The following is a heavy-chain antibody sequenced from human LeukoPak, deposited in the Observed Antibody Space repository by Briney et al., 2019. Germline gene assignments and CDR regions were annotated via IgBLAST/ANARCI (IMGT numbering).Heavy chain of an antibody. Sequence: SETLSLTCAVYGGSFSGYYWSWIRQPPGKGREWIGEINHSGSTNYNPSLKSRVTISVDTSKNQFSLKLSSVTAADTAVYYCARGLRYFDWPNYYGMDVWGQGTTVTVSS. J-gene: IGHJ6*02. CDR1: GGSFSGYY. CDR3: ARGLRYFDWPNYYGMDV. V-gene: IGHV4-34*01. D-gene: IGHD3-9*01. CDR2: INHSGST.